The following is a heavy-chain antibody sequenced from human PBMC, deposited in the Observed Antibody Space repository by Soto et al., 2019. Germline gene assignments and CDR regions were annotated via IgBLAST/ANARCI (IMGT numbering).Heavy chain of an antibody. J-gene: IGHJ6*02. CDR1: GYSFTSYW. D-gene: IGHD3-3*01. Sequence: PGESLKISCKGSGYSFTSYWISWVRQMPGKGLEWLGRIDPSDSYTNYSPSFQGHVTISADKSISTACLQWSSLKASDTAMYYCATHGGFDFWSGPYYYYGMDVWGQGTTVTVSS. V-gene: IGHV5-10-1*01. CDR3: ATHGGFDFWSGPYYYYGMDV. CDR2: IDPSDSYT.